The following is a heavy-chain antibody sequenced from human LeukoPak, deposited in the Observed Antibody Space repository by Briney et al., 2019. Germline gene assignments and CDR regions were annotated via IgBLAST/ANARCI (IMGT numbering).Heavy chain of an antibody. CDR2: ISSRSSTM. J-gene: IGHJ3*02. CDR3: ARDKGGSYPYGQTPFDI. D-gene: IGHD1-26*01. CDR1: GFTFSSYS. V-gene: IGHV3-48*01. Sequence: GGSLRLSCAASGFTFSSYSMNWVRQAPGKGLEWVSYISSRSSTMYYADSVKGRFTISRDNAKKSLYLLMNGRRVADTAWYYFARDKGGSYPYGQTPFDIWGQGKMVTVSS.